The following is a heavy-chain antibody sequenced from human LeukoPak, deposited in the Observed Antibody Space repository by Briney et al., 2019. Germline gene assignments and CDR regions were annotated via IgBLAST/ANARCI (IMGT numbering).Heavy chain of an antibody. D-gene: IGHD4-17*01. J-gene: IGHJ4*02. V-gene: IGHV3-30*04. Sequence: GGSLRLSCAASGFTFSSYAMHWVRQAPGKGLEWVAVISYDGSNKYYADSVKGRFTISRDNSKNTLYLQMNSLRAEDTAVYYCARLRGVNGDYAWGQGTLVTVSS. CDR1: GFTFSSYA. CDR2: ISYDGSNK. CDR3: ARLRGVNGDYA.